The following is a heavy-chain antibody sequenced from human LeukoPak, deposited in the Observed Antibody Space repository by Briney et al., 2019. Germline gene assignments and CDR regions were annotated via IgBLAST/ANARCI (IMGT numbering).Heavy chain of an antibody. CDR2: IKKDGSEK. J-gene: IGHJ4*02. V-gene: IGHV3-7*01. Sequence: GGSLRLSCAASGFTFSSYWMSWVRQAPGKGLEWVANIKKDGSEKYYEDSVKGRFTISGDNAKNSLYLQMNSLRAEDTAVYYCARCKRLPPDYWGRGTVDSVSS. D-gene: IGHD5-12*01. CDR3: ARCKRLPPDY. CDR1: GFTFSSYW.